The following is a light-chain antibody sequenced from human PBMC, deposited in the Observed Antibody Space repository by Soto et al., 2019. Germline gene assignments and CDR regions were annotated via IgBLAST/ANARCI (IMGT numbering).Light chain of an antibody. V-gene: IGKV1-5*03. J-gene: IGKJ1*01. CDR2: KAS. CDR3: QQFHSFSPT. Sequence: DIQMTQSPSTLSASVGDRVTITCRASQRISSWLAWYQQKPGKAPKLLIYKASSLESGVPSWFSGSGSGTEFTLTISSLQPDEFATYYCQQFHSFSPTFGQGTKVEIK. CDR1: QRISSW.